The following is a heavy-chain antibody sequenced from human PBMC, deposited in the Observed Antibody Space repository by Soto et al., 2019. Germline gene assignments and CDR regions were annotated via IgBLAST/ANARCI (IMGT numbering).Heavy chain of an antibody. D-gene: IGHD4-4*01. Sequence: QVQLVESGGGVVQPGRSLRLSCAASGFTFSSYGMHWVRQAPGKGLEWVAVISYDGSNKYYADSVKGRFTISRDNSKNTLYLQMNSLRAEDTAVYYCAKDRRAGLQGVYYGMDVWGQGTTVTVSS. CDR3: AKDRRAGLQGVYYGMDV. CDR1: GFTFSSYG. J-gene: IGHJ6*02. V-gene: IGHV3-30*18. CDR2: ISYDGSNK.